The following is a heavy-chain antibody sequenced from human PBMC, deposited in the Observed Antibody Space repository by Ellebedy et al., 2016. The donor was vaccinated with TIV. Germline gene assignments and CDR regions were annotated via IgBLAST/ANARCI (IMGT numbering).Heavy chain of an antibody. CDR1: STYA. CDR3: AGRLEGATPDAFYV. V-gene: IGHV1-18*01. J-gene: IGHJ3*01. CDR2: ISPYTGHT. Sequence: AASVKVSCKASSTYAINWVRQVPGQGLEWMGWISPYTGHTDYALHLQGRVTMTIDTSTTTAYMELRSLRSDDTAIYFCAGRLEGATPDAFYVWGQGTMVTVSS. D-gene: IGHD1-26*01.